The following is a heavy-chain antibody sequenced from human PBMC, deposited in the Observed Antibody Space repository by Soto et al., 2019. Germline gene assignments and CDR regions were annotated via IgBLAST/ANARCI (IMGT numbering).Heavy chain of an antibody. D-gene: IGHD3-9*01. Sequence: EVQLVESGGGLVQPGGSLRLSCAASGFTFSSYWMHWVRQDPGKGLVWVSRINSDGSSTSYADSVKGRFTISRDNAKNTLYLQMNSLRAEDTAVYYCAREGAGLRYFDWFRYPDYWGQGTLVTVSS. V-gene: IGHV3-74*01. CDR2: INSDGSST. J-gene: IGHJ4*02. CDR3: AREGAGLRYFDWFRYPDY. CDR1: GFTFSSYW.